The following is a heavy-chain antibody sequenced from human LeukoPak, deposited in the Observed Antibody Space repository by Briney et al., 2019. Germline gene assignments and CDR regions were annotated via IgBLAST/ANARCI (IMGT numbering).Heavy chain of an antibody. J-gene: IGHJ4*02. CDR2: IYYSGST. CDR1: GGSISSYY. CDR3: ARAVHYSGTSDQYTGGWYYFDF. Sequence: SETLSLTCTVSGGSISSYYWSWIRQPPGKGLEWIGYIYYSGSTNYNPSLKSRVTISVDTSKNQFSLKLSSVTAADTAVYYCARAVHYSGTSDQYTGGWYYFDFWGQGTLVTVSS. V-gene: IGHV4-59*01. D-gene: IGHD3-10*01.